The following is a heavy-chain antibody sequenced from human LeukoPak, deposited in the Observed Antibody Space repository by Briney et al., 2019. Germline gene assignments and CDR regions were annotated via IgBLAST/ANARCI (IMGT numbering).Heavy chain of an antibody. J-gene: IGHJ3*01. Sequence: GGSLRLSCVASGFTVRRDYMSWVRQAPGKRLEWVSVIYSGANTNYADSVKGRFSISRDSSKNTLFLQMNSLRAEDTAVYYCARGVALMVFAFDLWGQGTMVTVFS. CDR1: GFTVRRDY. V-gene: IGHV3-66*01. CDR2: IYSGANT. D-gene: IGHD2-8*01. CDR3: ARGVALMVFAFDL.